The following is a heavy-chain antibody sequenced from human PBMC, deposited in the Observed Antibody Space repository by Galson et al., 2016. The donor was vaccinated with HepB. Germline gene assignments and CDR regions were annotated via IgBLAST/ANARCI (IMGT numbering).Heavy chain of an antibody. Sequence: SETLSLTCTVSGGSVSSYYWSWIRQPPGKGLQWIGYISDTGSTNYNPSLKSRVIISIDTSKNQLSLNLTSVTAAATAVYYCAKRDCVGVRRYDWDNNWFDPWGQGTLVTVSS. V-gene: IGHV4-59*02. CDR1: GGSVSSYY. J-gene: IGHJ5*02. CDR3: AKRDCVGVRRYDWDNNWFDP. D-gene: IGHD2-21*01. CDR2: ISDTGST.